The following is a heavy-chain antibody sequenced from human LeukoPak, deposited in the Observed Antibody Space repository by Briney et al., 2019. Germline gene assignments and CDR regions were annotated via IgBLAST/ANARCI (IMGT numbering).Heavy chain of an antibody. Sequence: GGSLRLSCAASGFTFSSYWMSWVRQAPGKGLEWVANIKQDGSEKYYVDSVKGRFTISRDNAKNSLYLQMNSLRAEDTAVYYCATGVRGYNSALDYWGQGTLVTVSP. V-gene: IGHV3-7*01. CDR3: ATGVRGYNSALDY. J-gene: IGHJ4*02. CDR1: GFTFSSYW. CDR2: IKQDGSEK. D-gene: IGHD6-19*01.